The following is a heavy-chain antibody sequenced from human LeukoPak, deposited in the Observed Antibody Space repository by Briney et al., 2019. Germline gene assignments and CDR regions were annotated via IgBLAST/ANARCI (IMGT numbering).Heavy chain of an antibody. CDR1: GFTFSSYA. D-gene: IGHD2-2*01. J-gene: IGHJ3*02. V-gene: IGHV3-30-3*01. CDR3: ASEVVPAAHDAFDI. Sequence: GRSLRLSCAASGFTFSSYAMHWVRQAPGKGLEWVAVISYDGSNKYYADSVKGRFTISRDNSKNTLYLKMNSLRAEDTAVYYCASEVVPAAHDAFDIWGQGTMVTVSS. CDR2: ISYDGSNK.